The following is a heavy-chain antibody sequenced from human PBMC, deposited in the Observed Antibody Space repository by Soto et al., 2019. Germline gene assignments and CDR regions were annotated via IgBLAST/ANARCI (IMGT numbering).Heavy chain of an antibody. V-gene: IGHV1-8*01. D-gene: IGHD3-10*01. Sequence: QVQLVQSGAEVKKPGASVKVSCKASGYTFTRYDINWVRQATGQGLEWMGWMNTNSGNTGYAQQLQGRVTMTRNTSISTAYMELSSLRSEDTAVYSWARIRRGVGELLYLGGQGTLVTVSS. CDR3: ARIRRGVGELLYL. CDR2: MNTNSGNT. J-gene: IGHJ4*02. CDR1: GYTFTRYD.